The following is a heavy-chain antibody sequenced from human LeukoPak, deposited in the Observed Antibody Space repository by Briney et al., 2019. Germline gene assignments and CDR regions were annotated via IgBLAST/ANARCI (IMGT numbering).Heavy chain of an antibody. CDR3: VRPAGWRSLDF. Sequence: PGGSLRLSCAASGFTFSNYWMTWVRQAPGKRLEWVANIKTDGSEKYYVDSVKGRFTISKDNAKNSLYLQMNSLRVEDTATYDCVRPAGWRSLDFWGQGSLVTVSS. CDR2: IKTDGSEK. CDR1: GFTFSNYW. V-gene: IGHV3-7*01. J-gene: IGHJ4*02. D-gene: IGHD5-24*01.